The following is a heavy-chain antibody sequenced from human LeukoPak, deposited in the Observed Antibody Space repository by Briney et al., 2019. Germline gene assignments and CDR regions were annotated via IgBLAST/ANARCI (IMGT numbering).Heavy chain of an antibody. CDR3: ARTGAIHLRYAFDI. V-gene: IGHV1-69*01. CDR2: IIPIFGTA. D-gene: IGHD1-26*01. Sequence: SVKVSCKASGGTFSSYAISWVRQAPGQGLEWMGGIIPIFGTANYAQKFQGRVTITADESTSTAYMELSSLRSEDTAVYYCARTGAIHLRYAFDIWGQGTMVTVSS. J-gene: IGHJ3*02. CDR1: GGTFSSYA.